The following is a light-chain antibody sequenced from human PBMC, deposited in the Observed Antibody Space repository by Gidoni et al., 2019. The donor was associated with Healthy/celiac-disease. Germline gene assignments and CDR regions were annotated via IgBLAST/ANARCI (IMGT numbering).Light chain of an antibody. CDR2: AAS. V-gene: IGKV1-5*01. CDR1: QSISSL. Sequence: DHKMTQSPSTLSASVGDRVTITCRASQSISSLLAWYQQKPGKAPKLLLYAASRLESGVPSRFSGSGSGTDYTLTISSLQPDDFATYYCQQYNSYSQTFGQGTKVEIK. J-gene: IGKJ1*01. CDR3: QQYNSYSQT.